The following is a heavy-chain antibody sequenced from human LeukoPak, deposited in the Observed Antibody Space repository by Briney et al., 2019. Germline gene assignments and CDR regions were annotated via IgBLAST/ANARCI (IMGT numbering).Heavy chain of an antibody. CDR1: GGSISSYY. CDR2: IYYSGST. J-gene: IGHJ4*02. V-gene: IGHV4-59*01. CDR3: ARGIYCSSTSCYYYFDY. D-gene: IGHD2-2*01. Sequence: PSETLSRTCTVSGGSISSYYWSWIRQPPGKGLEWIGYIYYSGSTNYNPSLNSRVTISVDTSKNQFSLKLSSVTAADTAVYYCARGIYCSSTSCYYYFDYWGQGTLVTVSS.